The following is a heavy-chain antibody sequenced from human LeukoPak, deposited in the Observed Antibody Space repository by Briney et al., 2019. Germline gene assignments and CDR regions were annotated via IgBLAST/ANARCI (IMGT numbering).Heavy chain of an antibody. CDR2: IYWDDDK. D-gene: IGHD2-15*01. Sequence: SGPTLVNPTQTLTLTCTFSGFSLSTSGVGVGWIRQPPGKALEWLALIYWDDDKRYSPSLKSRLTITKDTSKNQVVVTMTNMDPVYTATYYCALLSPDCSGAWFDPWGQGTLVTVSS. CDR3: ALLSPDCSGAWFDP. J-gene: IGHJ5*02. CDR1: GFSLSTSGVG. V-gene: IGHV2-5*02.